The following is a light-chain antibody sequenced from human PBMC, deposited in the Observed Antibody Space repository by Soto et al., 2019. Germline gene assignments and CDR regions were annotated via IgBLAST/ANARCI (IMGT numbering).Light chain of an antibody. J-gene: IGLJ2*01. Sequence: QSALTQPASVSGSPGQSITISCTGTSSDVGGYNYVSWYQQHPGKAPKLMIYEVSNRPSGVSNRFSGSKSGNTASLTISGLQADDEGDYYCSSYTTRSTLDVVFGGGTKLTVL. CDR2: EVS. V-gene: IGLV2-14*01. CDR1: SSDVGGYNY. CDR3: SSYTTRSTLDVV.